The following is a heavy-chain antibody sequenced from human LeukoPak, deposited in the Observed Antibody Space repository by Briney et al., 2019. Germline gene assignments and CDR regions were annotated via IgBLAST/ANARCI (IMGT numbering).Heavy chain of an antibody. V-gene: IGHV3-7*04. CDR3: ARGYCSGGSCYYLGPNAFDI. J-gene: IGHJ3*02. CDR2: IKQDGSEK. Sequence: PGGSLRLSCAAPGFTFSSYWMSWVRQAPGKGLEWVANIKQDGSEKYYVDSVKGRFTISRDNAKNSLYLQMNSLRAEDTAVYYCARGYCSGGSCYYLGPNAFDIWGQGTMVTVSS. D-gene: IGHD2-15*01. CDR1: GFTFSSYW.